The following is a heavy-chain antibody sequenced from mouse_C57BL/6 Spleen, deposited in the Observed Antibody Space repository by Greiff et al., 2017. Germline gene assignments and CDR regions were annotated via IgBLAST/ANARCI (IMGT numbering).Heavy chain of an antibody. CDR3: AREEGSRGFDV. CDR1: GYAFSSSW. V-gene: IGHV1-82*01. Sequence: QVQLQQSGPELAKPGASVKISCKASGYAFSSSWMNWVKQRPGKGLEWIGRIYPGDGDTNYNGKFKGKATLTADKSSSTAYMQLSSLTSEDSAVYFCAREEGSRGFDVWGTGTTVTVSS. CDR2: IYPGDGDT. D-gene: IGHD1-1*01. J-gene: IGHJ1*03.